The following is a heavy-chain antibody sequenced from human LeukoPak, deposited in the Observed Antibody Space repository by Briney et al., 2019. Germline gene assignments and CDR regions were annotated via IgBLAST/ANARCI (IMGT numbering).Heavy chain of an antibody. D-gene: IGHD3-22*01. V-gene: IGHV4-59*01. CDR2: IHYSGST. Sequence: SETLSLTCTVSCGSISSYYWSWLRQPPGKGLEWLGYIHYSGSTYYNPSLKSRVTISVDTSKNQFSLKVTSVTAADTAVYYCARDRRAGQSGYWFDPWGQGTLVTVSS. CDR3: ARDRRAGQSGYWFDP. J-gene: IGHJ5*02. CDR1: CGSISSYY.